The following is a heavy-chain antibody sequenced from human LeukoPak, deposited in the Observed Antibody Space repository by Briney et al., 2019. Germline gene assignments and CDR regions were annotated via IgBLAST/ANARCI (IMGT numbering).Heavy chain of an antibody. CDR1: GFTFSICA. J-gene: IGHJ4*02. D-gene: IGHD3-10*01. CDR3: AKADGSYKTLIDY. CDR2: ISGGGSST. V-gene: IGHV3-23*01. Sequence: GGSLRLSCAASGFTFSICAMNWVRQAPGKGLEWVSGISGGGSSTYYADSVKGRFTISRDSSKNTVYLQMNSLRAQDTAIYYCAKADGSYKTLIDYWGQGTLVTVSS.